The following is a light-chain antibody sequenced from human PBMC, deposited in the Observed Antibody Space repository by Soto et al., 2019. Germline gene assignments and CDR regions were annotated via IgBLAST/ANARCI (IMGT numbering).Light chain of an antibody. Sequence: DIQMTQSPSTLSASVGDRVTITCRASQSISSWLAWYQQKPGKAPKLLIYKASGLESGVPSRFSGSGSGTEFTLTISSLQPDDFATYYCQQYNSYSTFGQGTKVDIK. CDR2: KAS. J-gene: IGKJ1*01. V-gene: IGKV1-5*03. CDR3: QQYNSYST. CDR1: QSISSW.